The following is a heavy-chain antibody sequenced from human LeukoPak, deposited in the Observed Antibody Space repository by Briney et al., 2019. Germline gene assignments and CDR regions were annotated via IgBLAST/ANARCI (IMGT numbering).Heavy chain of an antibody. V-gene: IGHV4-59*01. J-gene: IGHJ4*02. D-gene: IGHD5-18*01. CDR3: ARSSGYSYGYHY. Sequence: SETLCLTCTVSGGSISSYYWSWIRQPPGKGLEWIGYIYYSGSTNYNPSLKSRVTISVDTSKNQFSLKLSSVTAADTAVYYCARSSGYSYGYHYWGQGTLVTVSS. CDR2: IYYSGST. CDR1: GGSISSYY.